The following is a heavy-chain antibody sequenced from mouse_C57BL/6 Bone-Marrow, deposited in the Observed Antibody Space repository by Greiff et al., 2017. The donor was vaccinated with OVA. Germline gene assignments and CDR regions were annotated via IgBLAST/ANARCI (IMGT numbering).Heavy chain of an antibody. D-gene: IGHD1-1*02. CDR3: TSWCNFDY. CDR2: IDPENGDT. V-gene: IGHV14-4*01. J-gene: IGHJ2*01. Sequence: EVQRVESGAELVRPGASVKLSCTASGFNIKDDYMHWVKQRPEQGLEWIGWIDPENGDTEYASKFQGKATITADTSSNTAYLQLSSLTSEDTAVYYCTSWCNFDYWRQGTTL. CDR1: GFNIKDDY.